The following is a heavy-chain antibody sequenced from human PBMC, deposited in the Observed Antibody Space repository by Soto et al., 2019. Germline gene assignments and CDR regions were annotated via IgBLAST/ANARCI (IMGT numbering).Heavy chain of an antibody. Sequence: GGSLRLSCAASGFTVSSYYMSWVRQAPGKGLEWVSAIYRGGNTYYADSVKGRFTISRDNSKNTLYLQMNSLRAEDTAVYYCARQEYITTWYLYDWGQGTLVTVSS. CDR1: GFTVSSYY. V-gene: IGHV3-66*04. J-gene: IGHJ4*02. CDR2: IYRGGNT. D-gene: IGHD6-13*01. CDR3: ARQEYITTWYLYD.